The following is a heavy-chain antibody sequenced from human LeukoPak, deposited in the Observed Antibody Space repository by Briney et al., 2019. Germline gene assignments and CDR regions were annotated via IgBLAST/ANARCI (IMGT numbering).Heavy chain of an antibody. CDR1: GGSFSGYY. Sequence: PSETLSLTCAVYGGSFSGYYWSWIRQPPGKGLEWIGEINHSGSTNYNPSLKSRVTMSVDTSKNQFSLKLSSVTAADTAVYYCARVVKRLVPFDYWGQGTLVTVSS. J-gene: IGHJ4*02. V-gene: IGHV4-34*01. D-gene: IGHD2-8*02. CDR2: INHSGST. CDR3: ARVVKRLVPFDY.